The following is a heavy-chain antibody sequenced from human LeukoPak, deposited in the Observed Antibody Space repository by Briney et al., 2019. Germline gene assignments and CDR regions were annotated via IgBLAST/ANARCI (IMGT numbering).Heavy chain of an antibody. CDR1: GGSISGYY. V-gene: IGHV4-4*09. Sequence: SETLSLTCTVSGGSISGYYWSWVRQPPGQTLEWIGYIYSSGSTNYNPSLQSRVTMSVDTSMNHFSLRLSSVTAADTAVYYCARFTYTTRPSDVWGKGTTVTVSS. D-gene: IGHD6-6*01. J-gene: IGHJ6*04. CDR2: IYSSGST. CDR3: ARFTYTTRPSDV.